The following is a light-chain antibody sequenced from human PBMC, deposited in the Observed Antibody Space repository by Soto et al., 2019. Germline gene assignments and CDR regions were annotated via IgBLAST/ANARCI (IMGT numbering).Light chain of an antibody. Sequence: QSVLTQPASVSVSPGQSITSSCTVTGSDVRTYNLVSWYQQHPGKVPKLIIYEASKRPSGVSNRFSGSQPGNTASLTVSGLQAEDEADYYCCSYAGDKTYVFGSGTKVTVL. V-gene: IGLV2-23*01. J-gene: IGLJ1*01. CDR3: CSYAGDKTYV. CDR2: EAS. CDR1: GSDVRTYNL.